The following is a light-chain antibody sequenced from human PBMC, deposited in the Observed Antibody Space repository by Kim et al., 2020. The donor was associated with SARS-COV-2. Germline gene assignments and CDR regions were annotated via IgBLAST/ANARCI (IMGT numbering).Light chain of an antibody. V-gene: IGLV3-19*01. J-gene: IGLJ2*01. Sequence: ITCQGDSLRNYYASWYQQKPVQAPVVVIYGKNNRLSGIPDRFSGSTSGNTASLTITGAQAEDEAVYYCNSRDSSTNHLVFGGGTKLTVL. CDR2: GKN. CDR1: SLRNYY. CDR3: NSRDSSTNHLV.